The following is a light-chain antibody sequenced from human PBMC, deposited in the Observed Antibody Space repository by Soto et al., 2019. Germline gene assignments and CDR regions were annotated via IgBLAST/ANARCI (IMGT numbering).Light chain of an antibody. J-gene: IGKJ1*01. V-gene: IGKV1-5*03. CDR3: QQYNNWPLWT. CDR1: QSISSW. Sequence: DIQMTQSPSTLPASVGDRVTITCRANQSISSWLAWYQQKPGKAPKLLIHRASRLESGVPSRFSGSGSGTDFTLTINSLQPDDFAVYYCQQYNNWPLWTFGQGTKVDIK. CDR2: RAS.